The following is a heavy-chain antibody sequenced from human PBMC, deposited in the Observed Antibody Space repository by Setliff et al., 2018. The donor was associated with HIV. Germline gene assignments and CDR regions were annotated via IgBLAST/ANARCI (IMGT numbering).Heavy chain of an antibody. J-gene: IGHJ3*01. CDR3: GRVPYRSAWFSGGHNPFDV. D-gene: IGHD6-19*01. Sequence: RASVKVSCKASGYTFNNYYMHWVRQAPGQGLEWMGIINPSDNRTYYAQKFQGRVTMTIDTSTSTVYRDLRSLTSDDTAVYSCGRVPYRSAWFSGGHNPFDVWGQGTMVTVSS. CDR2: INPSDNRT. CDR1: GYTFNNYY. V-gene: IGHV1-46*02.